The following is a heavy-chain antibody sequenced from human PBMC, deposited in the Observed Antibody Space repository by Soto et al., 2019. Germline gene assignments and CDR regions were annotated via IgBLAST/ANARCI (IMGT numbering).Heavy chain of an antibody. D-gene: IGHD3-16*01. CDR2: IRSKAYGGTT. J-gene: IGHJ6*02. CDR1: GFTFGDYA. Sequence: HPGGSLRLSCTASGFTFGDYAMSWVRQAPGKGLEWVGFIRSKAYGGTTEYAASVKGRFTISRDDSKSIAYLQMNSLKTEDTAVYYCTRPPWGGFRKRTYYYGMDVWGQGTTVTVYS. CDR3: TRPPWGGFRKRTYYYGMDV. V-gene: IGHV3-49*04.